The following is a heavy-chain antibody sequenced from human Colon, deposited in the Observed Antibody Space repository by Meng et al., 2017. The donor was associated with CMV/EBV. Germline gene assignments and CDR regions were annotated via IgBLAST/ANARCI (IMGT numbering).Heavy chain of an antibody. D-gene: IGHD2-2*01. J-gene: IGHJ4*02. CDR3: VLGVVPAAHPFDY. CDR2: IIPIFGTA. CDR1: GGTLSSYA. Sequence: SVKVSCKASGGTLSSYAFSWVRQAPGQGLEWMGEIIPIFGTANYAQKFQGRVTITTDESTSTAYMELSSLRSEDTAVYYCVLGVVPAAHPFDYWGQGTLVTVSS. V-gene: IGHV1-69*05.